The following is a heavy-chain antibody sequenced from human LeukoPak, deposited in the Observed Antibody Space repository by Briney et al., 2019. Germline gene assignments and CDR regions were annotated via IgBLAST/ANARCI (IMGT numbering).Heavy chain of an antibody. D-gene: IGHD3-10*01. J-gene: IGHJ6*04. Sequence: PSETLSLTCAVYGWSFSGYYWSWIRQPPGKGLEWIGEINHSGSTNYNPSLKSGVTISVDTSKNQFSLKLSSVTAADTAVYYCARLMVRGVTNYYYYGMDVWGKGTTVTVSS. CDR2: INHSGST. CDR3: ARLMVRGVTNYYYYGMDV. V-gene: IGHV4-34*01. CDR1: GWSFSGYY.